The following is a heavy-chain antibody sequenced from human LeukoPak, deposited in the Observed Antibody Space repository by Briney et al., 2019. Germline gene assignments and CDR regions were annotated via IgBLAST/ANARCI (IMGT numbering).Heavy chain of an antibody. V-gene: IGHV4-59*01. CDR1: GGSISSYY. CDR3: ARGVRVLDAFDI. Sequence: PSETLSLTCTVSGGSISSYYWSWIRQPPGKGLEWIGYIYYSGSTNYNPSLKSRVTISVDTSKNQFSLKLSPVTAADTAVYYCARGVRVLDAFDIWGQGTMVTVSS. CDR2: IYYSGST. J-gene: IGHJ3*02.